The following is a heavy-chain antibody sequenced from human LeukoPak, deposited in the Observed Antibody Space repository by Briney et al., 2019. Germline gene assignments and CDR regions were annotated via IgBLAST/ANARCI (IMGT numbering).Heavy chain of an antibody. Sequence: ASVKVSCKASGYTFTSYGISWVRQAPGQGLEWMGWISAYNGNTNYAQKLQGRVTMTTDTSTSTAYMELRSLRSDDTAVYYCARDRKYSYSYGVRDYWGQGTLVTVSS. V-gene: IGHV1-18*01. CDR2: ISAYNGNT. CDR1: GYTFTSYG. D-gene: IGHD5-18*01. CDR3: ARDRKYSYSYGVRDY. J-gene: IGHJ4*02.